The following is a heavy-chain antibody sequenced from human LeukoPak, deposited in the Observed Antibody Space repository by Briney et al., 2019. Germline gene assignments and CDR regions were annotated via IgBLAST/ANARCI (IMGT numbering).Heavy chain of an antibody. CDR1: GFTFSDHH. CDR2: ITSGRSHT. CDR3: ARDLSYDSSGYYYDY. Sequence: NPGGSLRLSCAASGFTFSDHHMSWIRQAPGKGLEWVSYITSGRSHTNYADSVKGRFTISRDNAKNSVYLQMNSLRAEDTAVYYCARDLSYDSSGYYYDYWSQGTLVTVSS. V-gene: IGHV3-11*06. J-gene: IGHJ4*02. D-gene: IGHD3-22*01.